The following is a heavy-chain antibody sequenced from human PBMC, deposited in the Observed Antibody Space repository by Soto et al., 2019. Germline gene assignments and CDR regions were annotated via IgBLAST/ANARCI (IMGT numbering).Heavy chain of an antibody. Sequence: SETLSLTCTVSGGSISSYYWSWIRQPPGKGLEWIGYIYYSGSTNYNPSLKSRVTISVDTSKNQFSLKLSSVTAADTAVYYCARAYGDYYYYYMDVWGKGTTVTVSS. V-gene: IGHV4-59*01. D-gene: IGHD4-17*01. CDR3: ARAYGDYYYYYMDV. CDR2: IYYSGST. CDR1: GGSISSYY. J-gene: IGHJ6*03.